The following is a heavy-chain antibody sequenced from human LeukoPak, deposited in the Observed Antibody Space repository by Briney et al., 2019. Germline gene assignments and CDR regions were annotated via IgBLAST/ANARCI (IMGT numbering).Heavy chain of an antibody. J-gene: IGHJ6*03. CDR3: AKGSCTNGVCYPYYYYYMDV. V-gene: IGHV3-43D*03. CDR2: ISWYGGST. CDR1: GFTFINYA. Sequence: PGGSLRLSCAASGFTFINYAMHWVRQAPGKGLEWVSLISWYGGSTYYADSVKGRFTISRDNSKNSLYLQMNSLRAEDTALYYCAKGSCTNGVCYPYYYYYMDVWGIGTTVTVSS. D-gene: IGHD2-8*01.